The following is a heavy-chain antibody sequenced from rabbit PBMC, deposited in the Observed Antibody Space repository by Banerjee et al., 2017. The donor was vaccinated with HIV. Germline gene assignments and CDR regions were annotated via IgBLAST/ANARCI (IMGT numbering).Heavy chain of an antibody. Sequence: QEQLVESGGGLVQPGGSLKLSCKASGFDFSSSYWICWVRQAPGKGLEWIASIYTDRGATYYASWAKGRFTISKPSSTTVTLQMTSLTAADTATYFCARDSYDTYDYVGAFILWGPGTLVTVS. V-gene: IGHV1S45*01. J-gene: IGHJ4*01. D-gene: IGHD6-1*01. CDR3: ARDSYDTYDYVGAFIL. CDR1: GFDFSSSYW. CDR2: IYTDRGAT.